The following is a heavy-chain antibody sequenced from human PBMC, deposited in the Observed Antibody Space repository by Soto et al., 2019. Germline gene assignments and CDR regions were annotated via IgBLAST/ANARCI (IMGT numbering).Heavy chain of an antibody. V-gene: IGHV1-18*01. Sequence: GASVKVSCKASGYTFTSYGISWVRQAPGQGLEWMGWISAYNGNTNYAQKLQGRVTMTTDTSTSTAYMEPRSLRSDDTAVYYCAKDPRIGIAVAGVFDYWGQGTLVTVSS. CDR3: AKDPRIGIAVAGVFDY. CDR2: ISAYNGNT. CDR1: GYTFTSYG. D-gene: IGHD6-19*01. J-gene: IGHJ4*02.